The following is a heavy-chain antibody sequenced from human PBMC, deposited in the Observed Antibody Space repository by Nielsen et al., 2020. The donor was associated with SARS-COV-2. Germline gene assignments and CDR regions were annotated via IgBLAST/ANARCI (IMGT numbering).Heavy chain of an antibody. D-gene: IGHD3-3*01. CDR1: GYTFTSYD. V-gene: IGHV1-8*01. CDR3: ARGGSFGVVILFDY. Sequence: ASVKVSCKASGYTFTSYDINWVRQATGQGLEWMGWMNPNSGNTGYAQKFRGRVTMTRNTSISTAYMELSSLRSEDTAVYYCARGGSFGVVILFDYWGQGTLVTVSS. CDR2: MNPNSGNT. J-gene: IGHJ4*02.